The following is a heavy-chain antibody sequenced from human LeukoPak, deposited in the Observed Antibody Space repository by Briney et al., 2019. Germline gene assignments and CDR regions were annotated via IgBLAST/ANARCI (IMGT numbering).Heavy chain of an antibody. D-gene: IGHD3-10*01. CDR1: GFTFSMYD. CDR3: AREGYYYGSGNRVYYYGMDV. J-gene: IGHJ6*02. V-gene: IGHV3-33*01. Sequence: PGGSLRLSCTTSGFTFSMYDMHWVRQAPGKGLEWVAVIRYDGSNEDYLDSVKGRFTISRYNAKTTLDLQMNSLRAEDTAVYYCAREGYYYGSGNRVYYYGMDVWGQGTTVTVSS. CDR2: IRYDGSNE.